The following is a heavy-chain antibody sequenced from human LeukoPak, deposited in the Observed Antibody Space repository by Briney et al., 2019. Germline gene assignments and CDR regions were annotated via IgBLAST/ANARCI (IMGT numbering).Heavy chain of an antibody. CDR1: GYTFTGYY. D-gene: IGHD2-2*01. Sequence: GASVKVSCKASGYTFTGYYMHWVRQAPGQGLEWMGWINPNSGGTNYAQKFQGRVTMTRDTSISTAYMELSRLRSDDTAVYYCAREGHVVVPAAADYYYYMDVWGKGTTVTVSS. CDR2: INPNSGGT. CDR3: AREGHVVVPAAADYYYYMDV. V-gene: IGHV1-2*02. J-gene: IGHJ6*03.